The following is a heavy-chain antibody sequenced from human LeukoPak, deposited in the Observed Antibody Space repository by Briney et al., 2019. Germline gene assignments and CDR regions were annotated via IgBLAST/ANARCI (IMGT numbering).Heavy chain of an antibody. CDR3: ATHTGGYNYWWFDI. J-gene: IGHJ5*02. V-gene: IGHV1-69*13. D-gene: IGHD5-24*01. Sequence: ASVKVSCKAAEGTFSNYPIIWVRLAPGRGLECLGGIIPVYGTANYAQLFHGRITLTAQESTATAYMELRRLTSDDTAMYFCATHTGGYNYWWFDIWGQGTLVTVS. CDR2: IIPVYGTA. CDR1: EGTFSNYP.